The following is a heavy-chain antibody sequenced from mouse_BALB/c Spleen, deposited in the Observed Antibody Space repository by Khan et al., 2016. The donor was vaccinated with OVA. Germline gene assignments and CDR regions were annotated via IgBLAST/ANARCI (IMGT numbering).Heavy chain of an antibody. CDR3: ARGNYYGYALDY. Sequence: EVQLQESGPGLVKPSQSLSLTCTVNGYSITSNYAWNWIRQFPGNKLEWKGYISYSGSTNYNPSLKSRLSITREKPKNQFFLLLHSVTTEDSATYYCARGNYYGYALDYWGQGTSVTVSS. J-gene: IGHJ4*01. CDR2: ISYSGST. D-gene: IGHD1-1*01. V-gene: IGHV3-2*02. CDR1: GYSITSNYA.